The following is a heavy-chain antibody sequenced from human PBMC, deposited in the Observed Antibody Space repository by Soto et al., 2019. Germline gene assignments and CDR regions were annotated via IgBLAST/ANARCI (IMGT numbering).Heavy chain of an antibody. V-gene: IGHV3-30*18. CDR1: GFTFSSYG. CDR3: AKGVNRQQLVRPAAY. Sequence: GGSLRLSCAASGFTFSSYGMHWVRQAPGKGLEWVAVISYDGSNKYYADSVKGRFTISRDNSKNTLYLQMNSLRAEDRAFYYCAKGVNRQQLVRPAAYWGQGTLVPVSS. CDR2: ISYDGSNK. D-gene: IGHD6-13*01. J-gene: IGHJ4*02.